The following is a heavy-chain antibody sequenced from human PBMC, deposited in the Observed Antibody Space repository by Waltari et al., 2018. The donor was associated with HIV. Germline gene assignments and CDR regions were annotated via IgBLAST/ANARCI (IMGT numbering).Heavy chain of an antibody. D-gene: IGHD5-12*01. V-gene: IGHV3-48*02. CDR3: ARDLVAPGNFFDY. J-gene: IGHJ4*02. CDR2: ISNSGSAI. CDR1: GFTFSGYN. Sequence: EVQLVESGGGLVKPGGSLRLSCAASGFTFSGYNMNWVRQAPGRGLEWLSSISNSGSAIYYADSVKGRFTISRDNAKNSLYLQMNSLRDEDTAVYYCARDLVAPGNFFDYWGQGTLVTVSS.